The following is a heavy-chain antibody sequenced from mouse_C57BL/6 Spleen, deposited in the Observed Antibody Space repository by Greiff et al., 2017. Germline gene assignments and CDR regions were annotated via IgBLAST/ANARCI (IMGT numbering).Heavy chain of an antibody. V-gene: IGHV5-6*01. J-gene: IGHJ2*01. D-gene: IGHD3-2*02. Sequence: EVKLVESGGDLVKPGGSLKLSCAASGFTFSSYGMSWVRQTPDKRLEWVATISSGGSYTYYPDSVKGRFTISRDNAKNTLYLQMSSLKSEDTAMYYCARHEEGAQATYLDHWGQGTTLTVSS. CDR1: GFTFSSYG. CDR3: ARHEEGAQATYLDH. CDR2: ISSGGSYT.